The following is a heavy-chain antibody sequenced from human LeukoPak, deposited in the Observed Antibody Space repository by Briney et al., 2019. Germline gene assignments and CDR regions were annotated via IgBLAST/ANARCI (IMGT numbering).Heavy chain of an antibody. CDR1: GFTFSSYG. D-gene: IGHD5-12*01. Sequence: GRSLRLSCAASGFTFSSYGMHWVRQAPGKGLEWVAVISYEGSNKYYADSVKGRFTISRDNSKNTLYLQMNSLRAEDTAVYYCAKGSNSGYAKNYFDYWGQGTLVTVSS. J-gene: IGHJ4*02. V-gene: IGHV3-30*18. CDR3: AKGSNSGYAKNYFDY. CDR2: ISYEGSNK.